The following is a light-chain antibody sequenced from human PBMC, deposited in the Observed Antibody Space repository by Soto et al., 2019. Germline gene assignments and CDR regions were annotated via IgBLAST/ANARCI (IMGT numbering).Light chain of an antibody. CDR2: DAT. CDR3: CSYAASYTLA. V-gene: IGLV2-11*01. J-gene: IGLJ2*01. Sequence: QSALTQPRSVSASPGQSVTISCTGTSSNVGGHNYVSWYQQNPGKAPRLMIYDATKRPSGVPYRFSGSKSGNVASLTISGLQAEDEADYYCCSYAASYTLAFGGGTKVTVL. CDR1: SSNVGGHNY.